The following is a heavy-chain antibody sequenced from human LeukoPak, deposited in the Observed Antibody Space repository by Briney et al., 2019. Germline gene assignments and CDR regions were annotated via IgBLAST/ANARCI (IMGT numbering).Heavy chain of an antibody. CDR3: VRDGGVSGYDLLDY. V-gene: IGHV3-7*01. D-gene: IGHD5-12*01. Sequence: GGSLRLSCAAYGFTFTNYWLTWVRQAPGKGLEWVAQINQDGSKEYYIDSVKARFSISRDNARNSLSLQMNSLRAEDTAVYYCVRDGGVSGYDLLDYWGQGTLVTVSS. CDR1: GFTFTNYW. J-gene: IGHJ4*02. CDR2: INQDGSKE.